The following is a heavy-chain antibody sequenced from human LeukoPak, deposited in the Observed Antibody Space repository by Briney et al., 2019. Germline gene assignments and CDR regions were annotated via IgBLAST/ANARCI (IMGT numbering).Heavy chain of an antibody. V-gene: IGHV4-39*01. CDR3: ARPLTIFGVAGAFDI. CDR1: GGSISSSSYY. Sequence: SETLSLTCTVSGGSISSSSYYWGWIRQPPGKGLEWIGSIYYSGSTYYNPSLKSRVTISVDTSKNQFSLKLSSVTAADTAVYYCARPLTIFGVAGAFDIWGQGTMVTVSS. J-gene: IGHJ3*02. CDR2: IYYSGST. D-gene: IGHD3-3*01.